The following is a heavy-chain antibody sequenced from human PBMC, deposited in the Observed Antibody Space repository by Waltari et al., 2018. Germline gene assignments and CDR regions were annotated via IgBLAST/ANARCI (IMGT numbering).Heavy chain of an antibody. V-gene: IGHV4-34*01. CDR1: GGSFSGYS. D-gene: IGHD2-2*01. Sequence: QVQLQQWGAGLLKPSETLSLTCAVYGGSFSGYSWSWIRQPPGKGLEWIGEIKHGGSTQSNPPVRGGVPISVDTSKNQFALRLSSVTAAGSVVYSCAAVRPAHIVVVPAAGGGWCDPWGQGTLVTVSS. J-gene: IGHJ5*02. CDR3: AAVRPAHIVVVPAAGGGWCDP. CDR2: IKHGGST.